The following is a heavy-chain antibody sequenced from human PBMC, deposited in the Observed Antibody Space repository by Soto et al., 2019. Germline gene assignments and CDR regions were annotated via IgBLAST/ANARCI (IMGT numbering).Heavy chain of an antibody. CDR1: GYTFTSYG. V-gene: IGHV1-18*01. CDR2: ISAYNGNT. D-gene: IGHD3-3*01. CDR3: ARVSLGYYAFWSGYYSPYYFDY. J-gene: IGHJ4*02. Sequence: ASVKVSCKASGYTFTSYGISWVRQAPGQGLEWMGWISAYNGNTNYAQKLQGRVTMTTDTSTSTAYMELRSLRSDDTAVYYCARVSLGYYAFWSGYYSPYYFDYWGQGTLVTVSS.